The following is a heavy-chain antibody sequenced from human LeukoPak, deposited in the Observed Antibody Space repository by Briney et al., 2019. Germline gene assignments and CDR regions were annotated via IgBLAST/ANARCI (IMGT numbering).Heavy chain of an antibody. CDR1: GFTFSNAW. CDR2: IKSKTDDGTT. Sequence: GGSLRLSCAASGFTFSNAWMSWVRQAPGKGLEWVGRIKSKTDDGTTDYAAPVKCTFTISRDDSKNTLYVQMNSLKTEDTDVYYCTTGPYDYGSGTYYHWGQGTLVTVSS. D-gene: IGHD3-10*01. J-gene: IGHJ4*02. CDR3: TTGPYDYGSGTYYH. V-gene: IGHV3-15*01.